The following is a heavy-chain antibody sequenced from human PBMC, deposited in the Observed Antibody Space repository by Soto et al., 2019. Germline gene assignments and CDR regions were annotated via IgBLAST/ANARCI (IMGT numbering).Heavy chain of an antibody. Sequence: QVQLVESGGGVVQPGRSLRLSCAASGFTFSSYGMHWVRQAPGKGLEWVALISYDGSNEYYADSVKGRFTISRDNSKNTLYLQMNGLRAEDTAVFYCAKSLTTGVADADYWGQGTLVIVSS. CDR1: GFTFSSYG. V-gene: IGHV3-30*18. J-gene: IGHJ4*02. D-gene: IGHD4-4*01. CDR3: AKSLTTGVADADY. CDR2: ISYDGSNE.